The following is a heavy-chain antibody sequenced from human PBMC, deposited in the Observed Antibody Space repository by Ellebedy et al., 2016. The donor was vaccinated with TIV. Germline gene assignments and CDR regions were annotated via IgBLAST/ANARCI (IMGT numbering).Heavy chain of an antibody. D-gene: IGHD3-22*01. V-gene: IGHV3-23*01. J-gene: IGHJ4*02. CDR2: ISGSGGST. Sequence: PGGSLRLSCAASGFTFSSYGMRWVRQAPGKGLEWVSAISGSGGSTYYADSVKGRFTISRENSKNTRYLQMNSLRAEDTAVYYCAKGSDDYDSRGYSTDFGYWGQGTLVTVSS. CDR3: AKGSDDYDSRGYSTDFGY. CDR1: GFTFSSYG.